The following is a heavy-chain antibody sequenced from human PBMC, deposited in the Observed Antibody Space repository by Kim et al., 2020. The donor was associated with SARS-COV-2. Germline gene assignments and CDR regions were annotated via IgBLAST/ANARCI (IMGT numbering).Heavy chain of an antibody. CDR3: AKDMALAVAKIGKYYYYGMDV. J-gene: IGHJ6*02. D-gene: IGHD6-19*01. V-gene: IGHV3-9*01. CDR1: GFTFDDYA. CDR2: ISWNSGSI. Sequence: GGSLRLSCAASGFTFDDYAMHWVRQAPGKGLEWVSGISWNSGSIGYADSVKGRFTISRDNAKNSLYLQMNSLRAEDTALYYCAKDMALAVAKIGKYYYYGMDVWGQGTTVTVSS.